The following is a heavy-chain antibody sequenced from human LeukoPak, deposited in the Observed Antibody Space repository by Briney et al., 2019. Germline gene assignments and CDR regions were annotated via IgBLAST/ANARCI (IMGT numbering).Heavy chain of an antibody. Sequence: SETLSLTCGVSGGSVINTNWWTWVRQPPGKGLEWIGEVHLDGRTNYNPSLESRLTMSVDVSENQVSLKLTSVTAADTAVYYCARQVQGVIRPDYWGQGTLVTVSS. J-gene: IGHJ4*02. CDR1: GGSVINTNW. D-gene: IGHD1-1*01. CDR3: ARQVQGVIRPDY. CDR2: VHLDGRT. V-gene: IGHV4-4*02.